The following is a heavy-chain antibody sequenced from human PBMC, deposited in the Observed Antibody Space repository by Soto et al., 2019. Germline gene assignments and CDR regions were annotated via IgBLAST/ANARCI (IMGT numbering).Heavy chain of an antibody. D-gene: IGHD5-12*01. CDR3: ARHSEMATMYNWFDP. CDR1: GGSISSSSYY. Sequence: ASETLSLTCTVSGGSISSSSYYWGWIRQPPGKGLEWIGSIYYSGSTYYNPSLKSRVTISVDTSRNQFSLKLSSVTAADTAVYYCARHSEMATMYNWFDPWGQGTLVTVSS. CDR2: IYYSGST. J-gene: IGHJ5*02. V-gene: IGHV4-39*01.